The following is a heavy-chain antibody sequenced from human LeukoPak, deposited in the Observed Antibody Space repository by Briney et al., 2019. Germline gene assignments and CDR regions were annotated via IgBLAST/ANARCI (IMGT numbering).Heavy chain of an antibody. Sequence: ASVKVSCKASGYTFTSYYMHWVRQARGQGLEWMGIINPSGGSTSYAQKFQGRVTMTRDMSTSTVYMELSSLRAEDTAVYYCAKGKPIVGATSYFDYWGQGTLVTVSS. V-gene: IGHV1-46*01. CDR1: GYTFTSYY. CDR2: INPSGGST. D-gene: IGHD1-26*01. CDR3: AKGKPIVGATSYFDY. J-gene: IGHJ4*02.